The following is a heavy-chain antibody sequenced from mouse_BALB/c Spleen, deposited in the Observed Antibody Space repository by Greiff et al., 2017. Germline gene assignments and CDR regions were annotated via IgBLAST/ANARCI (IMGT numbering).Heavy chain of an antibody. D-gene: IGHD4-1*01. V-gene: IGHV5-12-2*01. CDR2: ISNGGGST. J-gene: IGHJ3*01. Sequence: EVKLMESGGGLVQPGGSLKLSCAASGFTFSSYTMSWVRQTPEKRLEWVAYISNGGGSTYYPDTVKGRFTISRDNAKNTLYLQMSSLKSEDTAMYYCARHGTFAYWGQGTLVTVSA. CDR1: GFTFSSYT. CDR3: ARHGTFAY.